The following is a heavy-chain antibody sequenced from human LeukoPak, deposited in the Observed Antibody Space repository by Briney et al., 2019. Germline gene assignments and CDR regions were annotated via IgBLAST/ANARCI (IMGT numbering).Heavy chain of an antibody. CDR2: IRGRSDTT. CDR1: GFTFTMFS. D-gene: IGHD2-2*02. J-gene: IGHJ4*02. Sequence: GGSLRLSCAASGFTFTMFSMNWLRQAPGKGLEWIAFIRGRSDTTYYADSVKGRFTISRDNSKNTLYLQMNSLRAEDTAVYYCAKDMRGYRSSTSCYTCFDYWGQGTLVTVSS. V-gene: IGHV3-48*01. CDR3: AKDMRGYRSSTSCYTCFDY.